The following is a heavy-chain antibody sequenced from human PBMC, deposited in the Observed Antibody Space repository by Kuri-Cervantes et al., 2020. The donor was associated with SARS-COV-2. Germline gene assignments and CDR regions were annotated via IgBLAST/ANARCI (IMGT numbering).Heavy chain of an antibody. Sequence: GESLKISCAASGFTFSSYAMSWVRQAPGKGLEWVSAISGSGGSTYYADSVKGRFTISRDNSKNTLYLQMNSLRAEDTAVYYCAKTYYDFWSGYPGDYWGRGTLVTVSS. CDR2: ISGSGGST. D-gene: IGHD3-3*01. J-gene: IGHJ4*02. CDR1: GFTFSSYA. V-gene: IGHV3-23*01. CDR3: AKTYYDFWSGYPGDY.